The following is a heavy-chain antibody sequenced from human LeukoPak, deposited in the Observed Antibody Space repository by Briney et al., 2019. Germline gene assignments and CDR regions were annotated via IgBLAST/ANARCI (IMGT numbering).Heavy chain of an antibody. D-gene: IGHD2-2*01. Sequence: ASVKVSCKASGYTFTSHYMHWVRQAPGQGLEWMGIINPSGGSTSYAQKFQGRVTMTRDTSTSTVYMELSSLRSEDTAVYYCARDSSTHCSSTSCLGYYYYGMDVWDQGTTVTVSS. CDR3: ARDSSTHCSSTSCLGYYYYGMDV. CDR2: INPSGGST. J-gene: IGHJ6*02. CDR1: GYTFTSHY. V-gene: IGHV1-46*01.